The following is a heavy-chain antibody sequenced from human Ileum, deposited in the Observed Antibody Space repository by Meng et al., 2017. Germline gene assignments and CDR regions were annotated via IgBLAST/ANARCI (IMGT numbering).Heavy chain of an antibody. V-gene: IGHV3-23*01. J-gene: IGHJ4*02. Sequence: EVQLLDSGGGLVQPGGSLRLSCAASGFTFINYAMSWVRQAPGKGLQWVSSISGNGYTTFYADSVRGRFSISRDNSNNKLFLQMNSLGADDTAVYYCAKYYASGSFYSFDSWGQGTLVTVSS. D-gene: IGHD3-10*01. CDR2: ISGNGYTT. CDR3: AKYYASGSFYSFDS. CDR1: GFTFINYA.